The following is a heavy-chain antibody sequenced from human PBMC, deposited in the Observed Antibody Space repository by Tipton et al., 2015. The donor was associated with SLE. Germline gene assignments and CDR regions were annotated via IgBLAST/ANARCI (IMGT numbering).Heavy chain of an antibody. D-gene: IGHD3-22*01. CDR1: GGSISSYY. CDR2: IYYSGST. Sequence: TLSLTCTVSGGSISSYYWSWIRQPPGKGLEWIGYIYYSGSTNYNPSLKSRVTISVDTSKNQFSLKLSSVTAADTAVYYCARDLKYYDSSGYLNWFDPWGQGT. J-gene: IGHJ5*02. CDR3: ARDLKYYDSSGYLNWFDP. V-gene: IGHV4-59*01.